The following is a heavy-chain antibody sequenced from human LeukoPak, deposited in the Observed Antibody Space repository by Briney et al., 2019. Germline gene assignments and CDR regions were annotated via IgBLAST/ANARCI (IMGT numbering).Heavy chain of an antibody. CDR3: ARRPNDSSGYYYYFDY. Sequence: SETLSLTCAVYGGSFSGYYWSWIRQPPGKGLEWIGYIYYSGSTNYNPSLKSRVTISVDTSKNQFSLKLSSVTAADTAVYYCARRPNDSSGYYYYFDYWGQGTLVTVSS. V-gene: IGHV4-59*08. J-gene: IGHJ4*02. CDR1: GGSFSGYY. D-gene: IGHD3-22*01. CDR2: IYYSGST.